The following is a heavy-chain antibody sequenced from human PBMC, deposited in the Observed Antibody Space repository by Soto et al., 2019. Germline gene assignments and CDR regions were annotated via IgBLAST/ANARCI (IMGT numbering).Heavy chain of an antibody. J-gene: IGHJ4*02. V-gene: IGHV1-46*04. Sequence: QVQLVQSGAEVKKPGASVKVSCKASGHTLINYYMHWVRQAPGQGLDWLGKIDPSGNGTSYAERLQGGITLTSDTSTNTVYVELSSLRSEDAAIYYCAINYYDSSAYLYWGQGTLVTVSS. CDR2: IDPSGNGT. CDR3: AINYYDSSAYLY. D-gene: IGHD3-22*01. CDR1: GHTLINYY.